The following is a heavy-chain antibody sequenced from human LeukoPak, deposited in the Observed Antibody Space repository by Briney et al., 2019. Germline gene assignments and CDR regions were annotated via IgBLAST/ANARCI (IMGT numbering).Heavy chain of an antibody. CDR1: GFTFSSYA. CDR3: AKRGCSGGSCYFTNFDY. Sequence: GGSLRLSCAASGFTFSSYAMSWVRQPPGKGLEWVSAISGSGGSTYYADSVKGRFTISRDNSKNTLYLQMNSLRVEDTAVYYCAKRGCSGGSCYFTNFDYWGQGTLVTVSS. D-gene: IGHD2-15*01. J-gene: IGHJ4*02. V-gene: IGHV3-23*01. CDR2: ISGSGGST.